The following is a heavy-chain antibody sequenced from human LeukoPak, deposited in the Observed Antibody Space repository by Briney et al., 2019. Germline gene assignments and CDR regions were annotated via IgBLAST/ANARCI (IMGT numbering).Heavy chain of an antibody. CDR3: ASGSSNAYLFDY. CDR1: GFTFGSYW. V-gene: IGHV3-7*01. D-gene: IGHD5-18*01. J-gene: IGHJ4*02. Sequence: GGSLRLSCAASGFTFGSYWMSWVRQAPGKGLEWVANIKQDGNEKYYVDSVKGRFTISRDNAKNSLYLQMNSLRAEDTAVYYCASGSSNAYLFDYWGQGTLVTVSS. CDR2: IKQDGNEK.